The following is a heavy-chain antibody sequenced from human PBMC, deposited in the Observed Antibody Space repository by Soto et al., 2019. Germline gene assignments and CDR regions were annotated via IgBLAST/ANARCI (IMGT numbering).Heavy chain of an antibody. CDR1: GGSFSGYY. Sequence: SETKSLTCAVYGGSFSGYYGSWIRQPPGKGLEWIGEINHSGSTNYNPSLKSRVTISVDTSKNQFSLKLSSVTAADTAVYYCARAKARSYYDFWRLFDPWGQGTLVTVSS. V-gene: IGHV4-34*01. D-gene: IGHD3-3*01. CDR2: INHSGST. J-gene: IGHJ5*02. CDR3: ARAKARSYYDFWRLFDP.